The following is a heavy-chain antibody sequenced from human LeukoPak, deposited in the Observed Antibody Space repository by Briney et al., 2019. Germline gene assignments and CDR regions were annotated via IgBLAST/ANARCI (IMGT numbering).Heavy chain of an antibody. Sequence: ASVRVSCKASGYTFTSYGISWVRQAPGQGLEWMGWISAYNGNTNYAQKLQGRVTMTTDTSTSTAYMELRSLRSDDTAVYYCARKLGYCSGGSCYLCDYWGQGTLVTVSS. V-gene: IGHV1-18*01. CDR3: ARKLGYCSGGSCYLCDY. J-gene: IGHJ4*02. CDR2: ISAYNGNT. CDR1: GYTFTSYG. D-gene: IGHD2-15*01.